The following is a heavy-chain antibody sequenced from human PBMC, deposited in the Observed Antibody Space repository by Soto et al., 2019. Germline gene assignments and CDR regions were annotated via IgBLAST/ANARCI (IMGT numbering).Heavy chain of an antibody. V-gene: IGHV3-30*18. J-gene: IGHJ4*02. CDR2: ISNDGSNK. CDR3: AKDNVVRGVIVEGLDY. Sequence: QVQLVESGGGVVQPGRSLRLSCAASGFTFSSYGMHWVRQAPGKGLEWVAFISNDGSNKYYADSVKGRCTISRDNSKNRLYLQMNSLRAEDTAVYSCAKDNVVRGVIVEGLDYWGQGTLVTVSS. CDR1: GFTFSSYG. D-gene: IGHD3-10*01.